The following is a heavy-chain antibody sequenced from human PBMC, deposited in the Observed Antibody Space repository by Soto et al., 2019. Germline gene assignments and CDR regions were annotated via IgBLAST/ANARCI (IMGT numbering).Heavy chain of an antibody. CDR3: ARSRGDYDPSYYFDY. J-gene: IGHJ4*02. V-gene: IGHV4-61*01. D-gene: IGHD4-17*01. Sequence: SETLSLTCTVSGGSVSSGSYYWSWIRQPPGKGLEWIGYIYYSGSTNYNPSLKSRVTISVDTSKNQFSLKLSSVTAADTAVYYCARSRGDYDPSYYFDYWGQGTLVTVSS. CDR1: GGSVSSGSYY. CDR2: IYYSGST.